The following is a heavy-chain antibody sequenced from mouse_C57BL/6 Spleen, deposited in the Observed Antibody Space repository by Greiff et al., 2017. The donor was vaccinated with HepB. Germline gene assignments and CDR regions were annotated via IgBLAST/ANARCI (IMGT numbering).Heavy chain of an antibody. Sequence: EVKLVESGGGLVKPGGSLKLSCAASGFTFSDYGMHWVRQAPEKGLEWVAYISSGSSTIYYADTVKGRFTISRDNAKNTLFLQMTSLRSEDTAMDYCARGRNSYAMDYWGQGTSVTVSS. V-gene: IGHV5-17*01. CDR1: GFTFSDYG. CDR2: ISSGSSTI. CDR3: ARGRNSYAMDY. J-gene: IGHJ4*01. D-gene: IGHD4-1*02.